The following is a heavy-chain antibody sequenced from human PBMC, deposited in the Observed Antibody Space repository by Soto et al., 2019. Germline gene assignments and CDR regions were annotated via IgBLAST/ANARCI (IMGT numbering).Heavy chain of an antibody. J-gene: IGHJ4*02. CDR1: GGSISSGGYY. V-gene: IGHV4-31*03. CDR3: ARGPRVVMVRGVTHLDY. Sequence: SETLSLTCTVSGGSISSGGYYWSWIRQHPGKGLEWIGYIYYSGSTYYNPSLKSRVTISVDTSKNQLSLKLSSVTAADTAVYYCARGPRVVMVRGVTHLDYWGQGTLVTVSS. CDR2: IYYSGST. D-gene: IGHD3-10*01.